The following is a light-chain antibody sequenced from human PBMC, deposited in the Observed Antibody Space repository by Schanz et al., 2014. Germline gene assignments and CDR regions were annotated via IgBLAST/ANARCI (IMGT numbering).Light chain of an antibody. CDR3: SSYTSSSTLFDV. V-gene: IGLV2-14*01. CDR1: SSDVGGYNY. J-gene: IGLJ1*01. CDR2: DVS. Sequence: QSALTQPASVSESPGQSITISCTGTSSDVGGYNYVSWYQQHPGKAPKLMIYDVSNRPSGVSNRFSGSKSGNTASLTISGLQAEDEADYYCSSYTSSSTLFDVFGTGTKLTVL.